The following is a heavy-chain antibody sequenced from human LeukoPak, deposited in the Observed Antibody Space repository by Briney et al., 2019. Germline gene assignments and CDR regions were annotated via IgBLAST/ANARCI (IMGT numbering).Heavy chain of an antibody. V-gene: IGHV4-39*01. CDR1: GGSISSSSYY. CDR3: ARHKEVLLWFGELSGTWFDP. J-gene: IGHJ5*02. D-gene: IGHD3-10*01. Sequence: SETLSLTCTVSGGSISSSSYYWGWIRPPPGKGLEWIGSIYYSGSTYYNPSLKSRVTISVDTSKNQFSLKPRSVTAADTAVYYCARHKEVLLWFGELSGTWFDPWGQGTLVTVSS. CDR2: IYYSGST.